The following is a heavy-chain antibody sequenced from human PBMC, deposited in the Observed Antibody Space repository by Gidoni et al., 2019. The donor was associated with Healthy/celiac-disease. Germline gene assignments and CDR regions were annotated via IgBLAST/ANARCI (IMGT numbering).Heavy chain of an antibody. V-gene: IGHV4-59*01. J-gene: IGHJ5*02. Sequence: QVQLQESGPGLVKPSETLSLTCTVSGGSISSYYWSWIRQPPGKGLEWIGYIYYSGSTNYNPSLKSRVTISVDTSKNQFSLKLSSVTAADTAVYYCAREVGYCSSTSCYSRTNWFDPWGQGTLVTVSS. CDR3: AREVGYCSSTSCYSRTNWFDP. CDR2: IYYSGST. CDR1: GGSISSYY. D-gene: IGHD2-2*01.